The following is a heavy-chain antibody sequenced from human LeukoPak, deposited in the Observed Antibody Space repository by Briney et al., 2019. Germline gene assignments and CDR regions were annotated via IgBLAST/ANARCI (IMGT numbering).Heavy chain of an antibody. Sequence: GGSLRLSCAASGFTFSSYSMNWVRQAPGKGLEWVSSISSSSSYIYYADSVKGRFTISRDNAKNSLYLQMNSLRAEDTAVYYCAKSSRSGLHYYYMDVWGKGTTVTVSS. CDR3: AKSSRSGLHYYYMDV. CDR2: ISSSSSYI. J-gene: IGHJ6*03. D-gene: IGHD3-10*01. V-gene: IGHV3-21*01. CDR1: GFTFSSYS.